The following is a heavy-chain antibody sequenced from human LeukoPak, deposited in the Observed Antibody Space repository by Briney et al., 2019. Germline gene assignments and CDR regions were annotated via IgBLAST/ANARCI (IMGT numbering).Heavy chain of an antibody. J-gene: IGHJ6*03. CDR2: IFPSGSA. CDR1: AGSISSYY. Sequence: SETLSLTCTVSAGSISSYYWTWIWQPPGKGLEWIGYIFPSGSAYYNPSLKARITISVDTSKNQFSLKLTSVTAADTAVYYCARRHHYSYFMDVWGKGTTVTVSS. V-gene: IGHV4-4*09. CDR3: ARRHHYSYFMDV.